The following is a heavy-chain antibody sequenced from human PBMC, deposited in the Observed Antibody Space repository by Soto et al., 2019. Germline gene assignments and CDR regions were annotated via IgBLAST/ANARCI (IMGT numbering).Heavy chain of an antibody. V-gene: IGHV4-38-2*01. J-gene: IGHJ4*02. D-gene: IGHD3-3*02. CDR1: GYSITNGYY. CDR3: ARVKLAGRGSFHD. CDR2: IYHSGNT. Sequence: SETLSLTCAISGYSITNGYYGGWIRQPPGKGLEWIGSIYHSGNTYYNPSLKSRVTLSIDTSKNQFSLKLRSVTAADTAMYYCARVKLAGRGSFHDWGQGTLVTVSS.